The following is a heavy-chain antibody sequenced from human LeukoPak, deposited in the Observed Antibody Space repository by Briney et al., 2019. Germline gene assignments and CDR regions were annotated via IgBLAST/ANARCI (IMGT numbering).Heavy chain of an antibody. J-gene: IGHJ6*02. CDR3: ARIPLRINEYYYYGMDV. D-gene: IGHD1-1*01. V-gene: IGHV3-23*01. CDR1: GFTFSSYA. Sequence: GGSLRLSCAASGFTFSSYAMSWVRQAPGKGLEWVSAISGSGGSTYYADSVKGRFTISRDNSKNTLYLQMNSLRAQDTAVYYCARIPLRINEYYYYGMDVWGQGTTVTVSS. CDR2: ISGSGGST.